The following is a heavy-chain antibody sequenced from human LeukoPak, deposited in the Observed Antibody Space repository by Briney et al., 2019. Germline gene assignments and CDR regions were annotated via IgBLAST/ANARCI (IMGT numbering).Heavy chain of an antibody. D-gene: IGHD3-3*01. Sequence: SETLSLTCTVSGGSISSSSYYWGWIRQPPGKGLEWIGSIYYSGSTYYNPSLKSRVTVSVDTSKNQFSLKLSSVTAADTAVYYCARARRITIFGVVSYYYYYMDVWGKGTTVTVSS. CDR1: GGSISSSSYY. J-gene: IGHJ6*03. V-gene: IGHV4-39*07. CDR2: IYYSGST. CDR3: ARARRITIFGVVSYYYYYMDV.